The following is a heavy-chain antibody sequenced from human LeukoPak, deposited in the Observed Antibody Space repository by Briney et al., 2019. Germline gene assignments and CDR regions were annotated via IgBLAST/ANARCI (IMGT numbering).Heavy chain of an antibody. CDR3: ARVPDYYDSSGYPNNWFDP. CDR1: GGSISSYY. CDR2: IYYSGST. J-gene: IGHJ5*02. Sequence: SETLSLTCTVSGGSISSYYWSWIRQPPGKGLEWIGYIYYSGSTNYNPSLKSRVTISVDTSKNQFSLKLSSVTAADTAVYYCARVPDYYDSSGYPNNWFDPWGQGTLVTVSS. V-gene: IGHV4-59*01. D-gene: IGHD3-22*01.